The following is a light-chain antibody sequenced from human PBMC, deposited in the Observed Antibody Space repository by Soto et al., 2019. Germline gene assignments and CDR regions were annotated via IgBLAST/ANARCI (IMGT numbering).Light chain of an antibody. Sequence: QSALTQPASVSGSPGQSITISCTGTSSDDGSYNLVSWYQQYPDKAPKLMIYEDDERPSGVSNRFSGSKSGNTASLTISGLQAEDEADYYCYSYAGRSTSVFGGGTKLTVL. CDR2: EDD. J-gene: IGLJ2*01. CDR3: YSYAGRSTSV. CDR1: SSDDGSYNL. V-gene: IGLV2-23*01.